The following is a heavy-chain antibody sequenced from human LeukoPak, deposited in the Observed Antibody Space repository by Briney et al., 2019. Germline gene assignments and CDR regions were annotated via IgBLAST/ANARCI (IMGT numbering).Heavy chain of an antibody. Sequence: SETLSLTCTVSGGSISSSSYYWGWIRQPPGKGLEWIGSIYYSGSTYYNPSLKSRVTISVDTSKNQFSLKLSSVTAADTAVYYCARRRSSFGGTYFDYWGQGTLVTVSS. D-gene: IGHD3-10*01. V-gene: IGHV4-39*07. CDR2: IYYSGST. CDR1: GGSISSSSYY. CDR3: ARRRSSFGGTYFDY. J-gene: IGHJ4*02.